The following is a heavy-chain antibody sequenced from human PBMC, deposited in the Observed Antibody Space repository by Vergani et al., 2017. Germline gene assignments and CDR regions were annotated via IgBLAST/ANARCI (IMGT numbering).Heavy chain of an antibody. CDR1: GYTFTGYY. Sequence: QVQLVQSGAEVKKPGASVKVSCQASGYTFTGYYMHCVRQAPGQGLEWMGWIITNSGGTNYAQKFQGWVTRTKDPSTSTADMALSSLRFDETAVSYCARASPPAETSSFDVWGQGTMVTVSS. CDR3: ARASPPAETSSFDV. CDR2: IITNSGGT. V-gene: IGHV1-2*04. J-gene: IGHJ3*01. D-gene: IGHD2-2*01.